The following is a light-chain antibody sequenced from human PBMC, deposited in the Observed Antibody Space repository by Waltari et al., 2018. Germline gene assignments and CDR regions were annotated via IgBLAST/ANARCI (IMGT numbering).Light chain of an antibody. CDR2: GAS. J-gene: IGKJ5*01. CDR1: QGVSSSY. CDR3: QQYGSSPLPT. V-gene: IGKV3-20*01. Sequence: EIVLTQSPGTLSLSPGERDTLSCRASQGVSSSYLAWYQQKPGQAPRPLIYGASSRATGIPDRFSGSGSGTDFTLTISRLEPEDFAVYYCQQYGSSPLPTFGQGTRLEIK.